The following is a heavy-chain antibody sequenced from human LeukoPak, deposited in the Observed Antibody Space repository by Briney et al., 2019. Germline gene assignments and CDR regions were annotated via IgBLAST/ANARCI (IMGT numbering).Heavy chain of an antibody. V-gene: IGHV3-9*01. J-gene: IGHJ6*02. D-gene: IGHD6-13*01. CDR3: TKDAPGIAAATYYYGMDV. CDR2: ISWNSGCI. CDR1: GFTFNNYA. Sequence: GGSLRLSCAASGFTFNNYAMHWVRQAPGKGLEWVSCISWNSGCIGYADSVKGRFTLSRDNAKNSLYLQMNRLRAEDTALYYGTKDAPGIAAATYYYGMDVWGQGTTVTVSS.